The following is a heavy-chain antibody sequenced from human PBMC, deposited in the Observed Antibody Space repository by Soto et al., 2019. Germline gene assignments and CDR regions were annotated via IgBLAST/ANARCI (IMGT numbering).Heavy chain of an antibody. CDR3: ASEVRRGSGSYLFPNFDY. V-gene: IGHV1-69*04. J-gene: IGHJ4*02. CDR2: VIPILGIA. Sequence: ASVKVSCEASGYTFNNYGITWARQAPGQGLEWMGRVIPILGIANYAQKFQGRVTITADKSTSTAYMELSSLRSEDTAVYYCASEVRRGSGSYLFPNFDYWGQGTLVTVSS. D-gene: IGHD3-10*01. CDR1: GYTFNNYG.